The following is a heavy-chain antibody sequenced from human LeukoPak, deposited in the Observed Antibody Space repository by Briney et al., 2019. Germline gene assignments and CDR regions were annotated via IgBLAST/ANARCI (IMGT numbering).Heavy chain of an antibody. J-gene: IGHJ4*02. CDR1: GFTLSNYW. CDR2: IKQDGSEK. Sequence: GGSLRLSCEVSGFTLSNYWIDWVRQAPGKGLEWVANIKQDGSEKYCVDSVKGRFTISRDNAKNSVYLQMNSLRVEDTAVYYCARSLDFWGQGTLVTVSS. V-gene: IGHV3-7*01. CDR3: ARSLDF.